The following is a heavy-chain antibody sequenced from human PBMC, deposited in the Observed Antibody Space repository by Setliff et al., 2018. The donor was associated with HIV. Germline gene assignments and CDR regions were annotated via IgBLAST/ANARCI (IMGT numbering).Heavy chain of an antibody. D-gene: IGHD3-10*01. V-gene: IGHV3-72*01. CDR3: AREGLWAGELSVSYGMDV. J-gene: IGHJ6*02. CDR2: STNKPDRYTT. CDR1: GLTFSDHN. Sequence: PGGSLRLSCAASGLTFSDHNMDWVRQAPGKGLEWVGRSTNKPDRYTTTYGASVKGRFIISRDESKNLVYLQMNRLKTEDTAVYFCAREGLWAGELSVSYGMDVWGQGTTVTV.